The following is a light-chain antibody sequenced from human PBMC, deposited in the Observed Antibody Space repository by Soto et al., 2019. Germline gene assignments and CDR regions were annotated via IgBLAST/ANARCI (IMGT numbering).Light chain of an antibody. Sequence: IQVTQSPSSVSASVGDRVTITCRASQDIRTDLGWYQQKPGKAPKLLIYSASSLQSGVPSRFTGTASGTDFTLTISSLQPEDFATYYCLQDFNYPWTFGQGTKVDIK. J-gene: IGKJ1*01. V-gene: IGKV1-6*01. CDR3: LQDFNYPWT. CDR2: SAS. CDR1: QDIRTD.